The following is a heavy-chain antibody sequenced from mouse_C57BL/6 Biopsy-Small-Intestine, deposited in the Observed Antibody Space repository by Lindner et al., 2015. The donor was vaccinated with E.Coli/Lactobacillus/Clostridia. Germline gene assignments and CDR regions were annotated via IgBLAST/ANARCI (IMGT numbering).Heavy chain of an antibody. CDR1: GYTFTDYY. J-gene: IGHJ2*01. D-gene: IGHD1-1*01. V-gene: IGHV1-26*01. Sequence: VQLQESGPELVKPGASVKMSCKASGYTFTDYYMNWVKQSQGKSLEWIGDINPNDGGTGYNQKFKGKATLTVDKSSSTAYMDLRSLTSEDSAVYYCARWIYYASRGGYYFDYWGQGTTLTVSS. CDR3: ARWIYYASRGGYYFDY. CDR2: INPNDGGT.